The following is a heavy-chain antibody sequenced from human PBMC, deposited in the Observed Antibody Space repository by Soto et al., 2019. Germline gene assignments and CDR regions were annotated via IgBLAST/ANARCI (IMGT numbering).Heavy chain of an antibody. J-gene: IGHJ4*02. CDR2: IIPILGIA. CDR3: ARGVVPAAIWGGGYFDY. V-gene: IGHV1-69*02. D-gene: IGHD2-2*01. CDR1: GGTFSSYT. Sequence: QVQLVQSGAEVKKPGSSVKVSCKASGGTFSSYTISWVRQAPGQGLEWMGRIIPILGIANYAQKFQGRVTITADKSTSTAYMELSSLRSEDTAVYYCARGVVPAAIWGGGYFDYWGQGTLVTVSS.